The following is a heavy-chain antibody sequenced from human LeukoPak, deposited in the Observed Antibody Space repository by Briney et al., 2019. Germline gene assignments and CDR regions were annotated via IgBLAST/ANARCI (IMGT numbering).Heavy chain of an antibody. D-gene: IGHD3-10*01. Sequence: SETLSLTCTVSGGSISSSSYYWSWIRQPPGKGLEWIGYIYYSGSTNYNPSLKSRVTISVDTSKNQFSLKLSSVTAADTAVYYCAREEIHELWFGATMGTSNWFDPWGQGTLVTVSS. CDR1: GGSISSSSYY. CDR3: AREEIHELWFGATMGTSNWFDP. J-gene: IGHJ5*02. V-gene: IGHV4-61*01. CDR2: IYYSGST.